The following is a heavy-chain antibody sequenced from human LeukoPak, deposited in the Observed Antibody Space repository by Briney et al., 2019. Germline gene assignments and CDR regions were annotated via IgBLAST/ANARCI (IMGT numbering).Heavy chain of an antibody. D-gene: IGHD3-22*01. CDR3: AKEHLKYANDNRGSFDY. CDR1: GFPFSETA. J-gene: IGHJ4*02. Sequence: PGGSLRLSCVASGFPFSETAMTWVRQAPGKGLEWLSVITRGGSPYYADSVKGRFTISGDNARNTVYLQLNSLRNEDTALYYCAKEHLKYANDNRGSFDYWGQGTLVTVSS. CDR2: ITRGGSP. V-gene: IGHV3-23*01.